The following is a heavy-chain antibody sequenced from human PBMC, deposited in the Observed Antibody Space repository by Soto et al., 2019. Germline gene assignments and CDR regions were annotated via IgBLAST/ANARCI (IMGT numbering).Heavy chain of an antibody. CDR2: IIPIFGTA. CDR3: ARAPRYGGMTPRFDY. D-gene: IGHD2-15*01. J-gene: IGHJ4*02. CDR1: GGTFSSYA. V-gene: IGHV1-69*01. Sequence: QVQLVQSGAEVKKPGSSVKVSCKASGGTFSSYAISWVRQAPGQGLEWMGGIIPIFGTANYAQKFQGRVTITADESTRTAYVELSSLRYEHTAVYYCARAPRYGGMTPRFDYWGQGTLVTVSS.